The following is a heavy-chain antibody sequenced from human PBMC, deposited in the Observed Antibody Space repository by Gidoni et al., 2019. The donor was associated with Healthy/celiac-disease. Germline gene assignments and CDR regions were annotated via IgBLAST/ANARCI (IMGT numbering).Heavy chain of an antibody. CDR3: ARAGAPSLFDY. CDR2: IYTSGST. Sequence: QVQLQESGPGLAKPSEPLSLTCAVSGYSISSVYYWGWIRQPPGEGLEWIGSIYTSGSTYYNPALKSRVTISVDTSKNQFSLKLSSVTAADTAVYYCARAGAPSLFDYWGQGTLVAVSS. V-gene: IGHV4-38-2*01. CDR1: GYSISSVYY. J-gene: IGHJ4*02.